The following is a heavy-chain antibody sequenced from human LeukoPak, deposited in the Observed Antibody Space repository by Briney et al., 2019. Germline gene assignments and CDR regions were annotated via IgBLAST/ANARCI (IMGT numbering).Heavy chain of an antibody. Sequence: GESLKISCKGFGYSFTTYWIAWVRQMPGKGLEWMGIIYPGDSETRYSPSFQGQVTISADKSISTAYLQWSSLKASDTAMYFCARLRGGYSSGDLDYWGQGALFTVSS. CDR3: ARLRGGYSSGDLDY. CDR1: GYSFTTYW. CDR2: IYPGDSET. D-gene: IGHD6-19*01. V-gene: IGHV5-51*01. J-gene: IGHJ4*02.